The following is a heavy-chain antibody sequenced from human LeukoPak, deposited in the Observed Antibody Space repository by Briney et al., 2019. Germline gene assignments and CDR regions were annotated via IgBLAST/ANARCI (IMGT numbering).Heavy chain of an antibody. CDR3: ARRQYSSSAPVEGNWFDP. CDR2: IYYSGST. Sequence: SETLSLTCTVSGGSISRYYWSWIRQPPGKGLEWIGYIYYSGSTNYNPSLKSRVTISVDTSKNQFSLKLSSVTAADTAVYYCARRQYSSSAPVEGNWFDPWGQGTLVTVSS. J-gene: IGHJ5*02. V-gene: IGHV4-59*08. D-gene: IGHD6-6*01. CDR1: GGSISRYY.